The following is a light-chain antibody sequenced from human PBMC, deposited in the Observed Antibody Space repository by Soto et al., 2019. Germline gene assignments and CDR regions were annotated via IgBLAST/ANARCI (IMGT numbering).Light chain of an antibody. Sequence: DIQMTQSPSSLSASVGDRVTIACLASQSISSYLNWYQQKPGKAPKLLIYAASSLQSGVPSRFSGSGSGTDFTLTISSLQPEDFATYYCQQSYSTHLTFGGGTKVDIK. CDR2: AAS. V-gene: IGKV1-39*01. J-gene: IGKJ4*01. CDR3: QQSYSTHLT. CDR1: QSISSY.